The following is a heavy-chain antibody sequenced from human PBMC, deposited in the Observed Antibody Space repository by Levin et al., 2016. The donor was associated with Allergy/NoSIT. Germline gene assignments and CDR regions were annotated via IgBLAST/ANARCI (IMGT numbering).Heavy chain of an antibody. Sequence: GGSLRLSCAASGFTVSSKRMSWVRQTPRKGLEWVAVIYSGGSTHYADSVKGRFTISRDNSKNTLYLQMNSLRAEDTAVYYCVRVDCGGDCYVSSEYYFDHWGQGTLVAVSS. CDR3: VRVDCGGDCYVSSEYYFDH. CDR1: GFTVSSKR. D-gene: IGHD2-21*02. CDR2: IYSGGST. V-gene: IGHV3-66*02. J-gene: IGHJ4*02.